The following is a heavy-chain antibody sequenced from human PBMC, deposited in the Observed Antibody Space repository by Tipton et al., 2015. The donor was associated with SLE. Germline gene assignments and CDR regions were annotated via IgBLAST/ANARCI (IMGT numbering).Heavy chain of an antibody. J-gene: IGHJ6*03. CDR2: IYYSGST. Sequence: TLSLTCTVSGGSISGYYWSWIRQPPGKGLEWIGYIYYSGSTNYNPSLKSRVTISVDTSKNQFSLKLSSVSAADTAVYYCARQTGAYFYYYMDVWGKGTTVTVS. V-gene: IGHV4-59*08. D-gene: IGHD7-27*01. CDR1: GGSISGYY. CDR3: ARQTGAYFYYYMDV.